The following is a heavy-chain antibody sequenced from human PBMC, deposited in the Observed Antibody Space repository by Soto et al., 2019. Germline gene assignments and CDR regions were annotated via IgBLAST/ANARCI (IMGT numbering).Heavy chain of an antibody. Sequence: QVQLVQSGAEVKKPGASVKVSCKASGYTFTSYGISWVRQAPGQGLEWMGWISAYNGNTNYAQKLQGRVTMTTDTSTSTAYRELRSLRSDDTAVYYCARDAIAIPLQMVYAPYFDYWGQGTLVTVSS. J-gene: IGHJ4*02. V-gene: IGHV1-18*01. CDR3: ARDAIAIPLQMVYAPYFDY. CDR1: GYTFTSYG. D-gene: IGHD2-8*01. CDR2: ISAYNGNT.